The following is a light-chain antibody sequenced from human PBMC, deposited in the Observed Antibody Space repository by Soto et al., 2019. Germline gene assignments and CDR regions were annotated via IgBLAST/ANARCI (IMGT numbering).Light chain of an antibody. V-gene: IGKV1-39*01. CDR1: QSISSY. CDR2: AAS. CDR3: QQSYSTPRT. Sequence: DIPMTQSPSSLSASVGDRVTITCRASQSISSYLNWYQQKPGNAPTLLIYAASSLQSGVPSRFSGSGSGTDFTLTISSLQPEDFATYYCQQSYSTPRTFCQGTKVESK. J-gene: IGKJ1*01.